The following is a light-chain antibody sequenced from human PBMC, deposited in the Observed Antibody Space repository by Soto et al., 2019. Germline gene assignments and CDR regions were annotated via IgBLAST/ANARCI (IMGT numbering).Light chain of an antibody. Sequence: DIQMTQSPSTLSASVGDRVTITCRASQSISMFLAWYQQKPGKAPKLLIYDASNSESGVRSRFSGSGSGTESSFTISTLQPVNFPPYTCHYNMSNRGTFAQGPRWIS. CDR1: QSISMF. CDR3: HYNMSNRGT. V-gene: IGKV1-5*01. J-gene: IGKJ1*01. CDR2: DAS.